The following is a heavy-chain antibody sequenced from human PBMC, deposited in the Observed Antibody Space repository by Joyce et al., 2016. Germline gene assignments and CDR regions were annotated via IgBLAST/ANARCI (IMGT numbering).Heavy chain of an antibody. CDR1: GGSFSGYC. J-gene: IGHJ4*02. D-gene: IGHD4-11*01. Sequence: QVQLQQWGAGLLKPSETLSLTCAVYGGSFSGYCWSWIRQPPGKGLEWIGEINHSGSTNYNPSLESRVTIAVDTSKNQFSLRLSSVTAADTAVYDCARGLSAFDYSNYAGYDYWGQGTLVTVSS. CDR3: ARGLSAFDYSNYAGYDY. V-gene: IGHV4-34*01. CDR2: INHSGST.